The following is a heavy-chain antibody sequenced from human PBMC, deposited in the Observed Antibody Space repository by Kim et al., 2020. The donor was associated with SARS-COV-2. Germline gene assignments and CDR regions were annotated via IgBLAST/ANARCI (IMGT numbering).Heavy chain of an antibody. CDR3: ARDPVYSSIYDAFDI. Sequence: GGSLRLSCAASGFTFSSYWMSWVRQAPGKGLEWVANIKQDGSEKYYVDSVKGRFTISRDNAKNSLYLQMNSLRAEDTAVYYCARDPVYSSIYDAFDIWGQGTMVTVSS. CDR1: GFTFSSYW. J-gene: IGHJ3*02. V-gene: IGHV3-7*01. CDR2: IKQDGSEK. D-gene: IGHD6-13*01.